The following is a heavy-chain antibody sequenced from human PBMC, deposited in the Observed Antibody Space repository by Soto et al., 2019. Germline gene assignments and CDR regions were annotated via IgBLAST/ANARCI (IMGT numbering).Heavy chain of an antibody. CDR3: AQARVTIFGVASDY. J-gene: IGHJ4*02. CDR1: GFTFSSYG. V-gene: IGHV3-30*18. D-gene: IGHD3-3*01. Sequence: LRLSCAASGFTFSSYGMHWVRQAPGKGLEWVAVISYDGNNKYYGDSVKGRFTISRDNSKNTLYLQMNSLRAEDTAVYYCAQARVTIFGVASDYWGQGTLVTVSS. CDR2: ISYDGNNK.